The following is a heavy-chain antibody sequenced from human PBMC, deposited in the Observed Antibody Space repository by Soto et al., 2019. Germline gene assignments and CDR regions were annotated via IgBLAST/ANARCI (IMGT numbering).Heavy chain of an antibody. V-gene: IGHV4-59*01. CDR3: ARIGGYHGPLDY. CDR1: GGSISSYY. CDR2: IYYSGST. D-gene: IGHD6-25*01. J-gene: IGHJ4*02. Sequence: PSETLSLTCTVSGGSISSYYWSWIRQPPGKGLEWIGYIYYSGSTNYNPSLKSRVTISVDTSKNQFSLKLSSVTAADTAVYYCARIGGYHGPLDYWGQGTPVTVS.